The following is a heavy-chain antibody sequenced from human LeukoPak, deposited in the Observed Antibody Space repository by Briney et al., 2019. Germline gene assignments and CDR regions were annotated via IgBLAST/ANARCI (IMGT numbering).Heavy chain of an antibody. CDR2: ISDSGGAT. J-gene: IGHJ4*02. V-gene: IGHV3-23*01. CDR3: AKRSCSGGSCNFDY. Sequence: PGGSLRLSCAASGFTFRSYAMSWVRQAPGKGLEWVSAISDSGGATNYADSGKGRLTIARENSKNTLYLQMNSLRADDTAVYYCAKRSCSGGSCNFDYWGQGTLVTVSS. D-gene: IGHD2-15*01. CDR1: GFTFRSYA.